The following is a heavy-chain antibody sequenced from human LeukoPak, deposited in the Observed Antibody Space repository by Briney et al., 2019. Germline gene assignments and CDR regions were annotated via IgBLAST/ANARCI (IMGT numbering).Heavy chain of an antibody. V-gene: IGHV7-4-1*02. CDR3: ARDRGGSPPDEFV. CDR1: GYIFTDYY. D-gene: IGHD1-26*01. CDR2: INTHTGNP. J-gene: IGHJ4*02. Sequence: VASVKVSCKASGYIFTDYYIHWVRQARGQGLEWMGWINTHTGNPTYAQGFTGRFVFSLDTSVSTAYLQISGLKAEDTAVYYCARDRGGSPPDEFVWGQGTLVTVSS.